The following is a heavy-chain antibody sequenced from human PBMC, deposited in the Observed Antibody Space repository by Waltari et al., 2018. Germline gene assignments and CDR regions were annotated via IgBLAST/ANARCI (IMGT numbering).Heavy chain of an antibody. CDR2: IYYSGST. CDR3: ARSVVPADNWFDP. V-gene: IGHV4-34*11. J-gene: IGHJ5*02. D-gene: IGHD2-2*01. CDR1: GGSFSGYY. Sequence: QVQLQQWGAGLLKPSETLSLTCAVYGGSFSGYYWSWIRQPPGKGLEWIGYIYYSGSTNYNPALKSRVTISVDTSKNQFSLKLSSVTAADTAVYYCARSVVPADNWFDPWGQGTLVTVSS.